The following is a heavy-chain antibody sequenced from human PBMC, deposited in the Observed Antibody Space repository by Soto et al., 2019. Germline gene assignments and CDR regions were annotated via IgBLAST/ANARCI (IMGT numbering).Heavy chain of an antibody. CDR2: INGDGSEK. V-gene: IGHV3-7*03. CDR3: ARDPYGNGYGAFDI. Sequence: GGSLRLSCAASGFTFSTYWMSWVRQAPGKGLEWVANINGDGSEKYYVDSVKGRFTISRDNAKNSLYLQMNSLRAEDTAMYYCARDPYGNGYGAFDIWGQGTMVTVSS. CDR1: GFTFSTYW. D-gene: IGHD3-22*01. J-gene: IGHJ3*02.